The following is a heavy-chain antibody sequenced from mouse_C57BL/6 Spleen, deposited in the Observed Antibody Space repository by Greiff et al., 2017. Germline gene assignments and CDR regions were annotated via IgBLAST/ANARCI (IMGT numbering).Heavy chain of an antibody. Sequence: VQLKESGGGLVKPGGSLKLSCAASGFTFSSYAMSWVRQTPEKRLEWVATISDGGSYTYYPDNVKGRFTISRDNAKNNLYLQMSHLKSEDTAMYYCARDNSPFAYWGQGTLVTVSA. CDR3: ARDNSPFAY. D-gene: IGHD1-3*01. V-gene: IGHV5-4*01. CDR1: GFTFSSYA. J-gene: IGHJ3*01. CDR2: ISDGGSYT.